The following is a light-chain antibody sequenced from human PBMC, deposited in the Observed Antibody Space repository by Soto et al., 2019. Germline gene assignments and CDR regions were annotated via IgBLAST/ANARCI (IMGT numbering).Light chain of an antibody. J-gene: IGKJ4*01. CDR2: AAS. Sequence: DIQMTQSPSSVSASVGDRVTITCRASRGIASWLAWYQQKPGKAPKLLIYAASNLQSGVPSRFSGSGSGTDFTLTISSLQPEDFVTYFCQQANSFPPTFGGGTRVEIK. CDR1: RGIASW. V-gene: IGKV1D-12*01. CDR3: QQANSFPPT.